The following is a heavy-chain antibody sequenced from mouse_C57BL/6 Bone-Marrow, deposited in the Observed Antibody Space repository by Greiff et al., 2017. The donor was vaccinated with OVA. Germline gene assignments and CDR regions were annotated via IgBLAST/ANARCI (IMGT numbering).Heavy chain of an antibody. CDR3: ARWRDYDGYWYFDV. CDR1: GYTFTDYY. V-gene: IGHV1-26*01. CDR2: INPNNGGT. J-gene: IGHJ1*03. D-gene: IGHD2-4*01. Sequence: EVQLQQSGPELVKPGASVKISCKASGYTFTDYYLNWVKQSHGKSLEWIGDINPNNGGTSYNQKFKGKATLTVDKSSSTAYMELRSLTSEDSAVYYCARWRDYDGYWYFDVWGTGTTVTVSS.